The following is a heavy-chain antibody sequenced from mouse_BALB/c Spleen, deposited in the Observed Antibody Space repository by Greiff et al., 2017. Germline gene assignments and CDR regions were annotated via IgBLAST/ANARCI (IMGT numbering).Heavy chain of an antibody. V-gene: IGHV1-14*01. CDR1: GYTFTSYV. D-gene: IGHD2-14*01. CDR2: INPYNDGT. Sequence: EVQLQQSGPELVKPGASVKMSCKASGYTFTSYVMHWVKQKPGQGLEWIGYINPYNDGTKYNEKFKGKATLTSDKSSSTAYMELGSLTSEDSAVYYCASDSEAYYRYDSWFAYWGQGTLVTVSA. J-gene: IGHJ3*01. CDR3: ASDSEAYYRYDSWFAY.